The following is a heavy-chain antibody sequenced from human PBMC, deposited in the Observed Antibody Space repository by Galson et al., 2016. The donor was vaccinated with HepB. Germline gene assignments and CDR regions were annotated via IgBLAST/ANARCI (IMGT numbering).Heavy chain of an antibody. CDR2: ISSYNGNT. D-gene: IGHD2/OR15-2a*01. Sequence: SVKVSCKASGYTFTNYGFRWVRPVPGQGLEWLGWISSYNGNTSYAQNLQDRVTMTTATSTSTAYMELRSLTSDDTAVYYCARDPGTSFPLDFWGQGTLVTVSS. V-gene: IGHV1-18*04. J-gene: IGHJ4*02. CDR3: ARDPGTSFPLDF. CDR1: GYTFTNYG.